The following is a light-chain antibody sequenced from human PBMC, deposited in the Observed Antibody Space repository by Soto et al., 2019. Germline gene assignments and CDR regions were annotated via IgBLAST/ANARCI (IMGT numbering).Light chain of an antibody. CDR3: SSYTSSSTEV. CDR1: SSDVGAYNY. Sequence: QSVLTQPASVSGSPGQSITISCTGTSSDVGAYNYVSWYQQHTGKAPKLMIYDVNNRPSGVSNRFSGSKSGNTASLTISGLQAEDEADYYCSSYTSSSTEVFGTGTKVTVL. CDR2: DVN. J-gene: IGLJ1*01. V-gene: IGLV2-14*01.